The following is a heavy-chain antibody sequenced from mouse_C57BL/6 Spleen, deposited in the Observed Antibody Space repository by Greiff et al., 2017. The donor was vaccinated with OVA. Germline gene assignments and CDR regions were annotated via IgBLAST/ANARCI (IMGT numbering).Heavy chain of an antibody. CDR2: ISSGSSTI. J-gene: IGHJ2*01. V-gene: IGHV5-17*01. CDR1: GFTFSDYG. D-gene: IGHD2-2*01. CDR3: ARWGVTNDY. Sequence: EVKLMESGGGLVKPGGSLKLSCAASGFTFSDYGMHWVRQAPEKGLEWVAYISSGSSTIYYADTVKGRFTISRNNAKNTLFLQMTSLRSEDTAMYYCARWGVTNDYWGQGTTLTVSS.